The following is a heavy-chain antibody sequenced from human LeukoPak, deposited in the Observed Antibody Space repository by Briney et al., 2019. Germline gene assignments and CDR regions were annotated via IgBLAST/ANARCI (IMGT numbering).Heavy chain of an antibody. CDR1: GFTFSSYS. D-gene: IGHD3-16*01. J-gene: IGHJ3*02. CDR2: INSNGGRT. Sequence: GGSLRLSCAASGFTFSSYSMNWVRQAPGKGLEYVSAINSNGGRTYYADSVKGRFTISRDNSKNTLFLQMSSLRVEDTAVYYCAKSQFGGVFDGFDIWGQGTMVTVSS. V-gene: IGHV3-64D*06. CDR3: AKSQFGGVFDGFDI.